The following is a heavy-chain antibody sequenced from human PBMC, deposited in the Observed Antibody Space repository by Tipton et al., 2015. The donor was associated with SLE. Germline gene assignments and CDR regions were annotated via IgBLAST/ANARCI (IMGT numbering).Heavy chain of an antibody. CDR2: IYHSGKT. V-gene: IGHV4-38-2*02. J-gene: IGHJ5*01. Sequence: PGLVKPSETLSLTCSVSGYSISSGYYWGWLRQPPGKGLEWIGSIYHSGKTYYNPSLQSRVIISVDTSKNHFSRKLSSVTAADTAVYYCARRPHCSGDVCYTRWFDPWGQGILVTVSS. D-gene: IGHD2-8*02. CDR3: ARRPHCSGDVCYTRWFDP. CDR1: GYSISSGYY.